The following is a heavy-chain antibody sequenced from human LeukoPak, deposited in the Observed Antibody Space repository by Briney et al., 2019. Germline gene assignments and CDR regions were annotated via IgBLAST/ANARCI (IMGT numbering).Heavy chain of an antibody. CDR1: GFTLRNYR. D-gene: IGHD3-16*01. V-gene: IGHV3-21*01. Sequence: GGSLRLSCAASGFTLRNYRMNWVRQAPGKGLVWVSSISSSSSYIYYADSVKGRFTISRDNAKNSLYLQMNSLRAEDTAVYYCARDLSYDYVWGSTVGAFDIWGQGTLVTVSS. CDR2: ISSSSSYI. CDR3: ARDLSYDYVWGSTVGAFDI. J-gene: IGHJ4*02.